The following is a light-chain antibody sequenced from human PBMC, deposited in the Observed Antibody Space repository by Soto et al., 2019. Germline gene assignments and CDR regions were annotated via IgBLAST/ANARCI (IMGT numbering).Light chain of an antibody. CDR1: QRITNNF. J-gene: IGKJ2*01. CDR3: QQYGRSPFT. CDR2: GAS. V-gene: IGKV3-20*01. Sequence: EIVLTQSPVTLSLSPGERATLSCRASQRITNNFLAWFQQRPGLAPRLLIYGASSRASGVPERFSGSGSGTDFASTISRLVPEDFAVYYCQQYGRSPFTFGKGTKLQIK.